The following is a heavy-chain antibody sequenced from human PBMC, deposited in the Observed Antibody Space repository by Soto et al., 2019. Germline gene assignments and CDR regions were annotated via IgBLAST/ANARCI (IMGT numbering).Heavy chain of an antibody. J-gene: IGHJ4*02. CDR3: ARDSRYCSSTSCYFSPCGY. D-gene: IGHD2-2*01. V-gene: IGHV3-21*01. CDR2: ISSSSSYI. Sequence: GGSLRLSCAASGFTFSSYSMNWVRQAPGKGLEWVSSISSSSSYIYYADSVKGRFTISRDNAKNSLYLQMNSLRAEDTAVYYCARDSRYCSSTSCYFSPCGYWGQGTLVTVSS. CDR1: GFTFSSYS.